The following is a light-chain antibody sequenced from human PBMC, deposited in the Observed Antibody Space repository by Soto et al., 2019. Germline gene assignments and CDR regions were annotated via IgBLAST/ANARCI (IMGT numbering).Light chain of an antibody. Sequence: YRVTITCRASQSISSGLAWYQQKPGKATKLLISDASSLESGVPSRFSGSGSGTEFTLTISSLEPDDFATYYCQKYNNYHITFRQGTRLEIK. CDR2: DAS. J-gene: IGKJ5*01. V-gene: IGKV1-5*01. CDR3: QKYNNYHIT. CDR1: QSISSG.